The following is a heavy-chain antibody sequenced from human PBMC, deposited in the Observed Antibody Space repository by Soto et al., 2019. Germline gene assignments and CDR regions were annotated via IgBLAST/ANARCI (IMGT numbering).Heavy chain of an antibody. V-gene: IGHV2-5*01. CDR2: IYWNDDK. J-gene: IGHJ4*02. CDR1: GFSLSTSGVG. CDR3: AHSPFDIVGARDFDY. D-gene: IGHD1-26*01. Sequence: QITLKESGPTLVKPTQTLTLTCTFSGFSLSTSGVGVGWIRQPPGKALEWLALIYWNDDKRYSPSLKSRLTITTDTSKNQVVLTMTNMDPVDTATYYCAHSPFDIVGARDFDYWGQGTLVTVSS.